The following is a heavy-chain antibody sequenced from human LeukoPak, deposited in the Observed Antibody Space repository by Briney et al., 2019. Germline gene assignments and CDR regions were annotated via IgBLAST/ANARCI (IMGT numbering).Heavy chain of an antibody. D-gene: IGHD5-12*01. J-gene: IGHJ4*02. CDR3: ARVEATTRYFDY. V-gene: IGHV6-1*01. CDR2: TYYRSKWYN. Sequence: SQTLSLTFAISGDSVSSNSATWNWIRQSPSRGLEWLGRTYYRSKWYNDYAVSVKSRITFNPDTSKNQFSLQLNSVTPEDTAVYYCARVEATTRYFDYWGQGTLVTVSS. CDR1: GDSVSSNSAT.